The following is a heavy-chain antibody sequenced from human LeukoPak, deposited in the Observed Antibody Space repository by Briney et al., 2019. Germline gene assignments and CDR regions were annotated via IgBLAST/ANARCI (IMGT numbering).Heavy chain of an antibody. D-gene: IGHD6-19*01. CDR3: ARDKRGDSSGWFSGYYFDY. V-gene: IGHV1-8*01. CDR1: GYTFTSYD. Sequence: ASVKVPCKASGYTFTSYDINWVRQATGQGLEWMGWMNPNSGNTGYAQKFQGRVTMTRNTSISTAYMELSRLRSDDTAVYYCARDKRGDSSGWFSGYYFDYWGQGTLVTVSS. J-gene: IGHJ4*02. CDR2: MNPNSGNT.